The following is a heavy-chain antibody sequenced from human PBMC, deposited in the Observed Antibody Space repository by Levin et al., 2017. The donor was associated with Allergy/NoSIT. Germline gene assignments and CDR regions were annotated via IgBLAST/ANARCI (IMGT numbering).Heavy chain of an antibody. CDR3: ARKNFREYSGYFDY. J-gene: IGHJ4*02. D-gene: IGHD5-12*01. CDR1: GFTFSVYW. CDR2: IKQDESDK. Sequence: GGSLRLSCAVSGFTFSVYWMIWVRQAPGKGLEWVASIKQDESDKFYVDSVKGRFTISRDNAKNSLYLQMNSLRADDTAVYYGARKNFREYSGYFDYWGQGTLVTVSS. V-gene: IGHV3-7*01.